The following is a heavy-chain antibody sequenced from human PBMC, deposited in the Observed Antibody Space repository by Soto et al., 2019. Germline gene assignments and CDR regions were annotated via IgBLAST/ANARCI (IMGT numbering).Heavy chain of an antibody. D-gene: IGHD1-26*01. V-gene: IGHV3-30-3*01. J-gene: IGHJ3*02. Sequence: GGSLRLSCAASGFTFSSYAMHWVRQAPGKGLEWVAVISYDGSNKYYADSVKGRFTISRDNSKNTLYLQMNSLRAEDTAVYYCAREGAWELPNDDAFDIWGQGTMVTVSS. CDR3: AREGAWELPNDDAFDI. CDR1: GFTFSSYA. CDR2: ISYDGSNK.